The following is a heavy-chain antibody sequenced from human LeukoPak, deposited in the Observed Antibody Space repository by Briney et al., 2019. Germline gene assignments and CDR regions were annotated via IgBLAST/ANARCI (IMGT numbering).Heavy chain of an antibody. CDR1: GGSISSGDYY. J-gene: IGHJ4*02. CDR3: GRSDGYNFNF. D-gene: IGHD5-24*01. Sequence: SETLSLTCAVSGGSISSGDYYWSWIRQPPGTGLEWIGYISYSGSTYYNPSLKSRVAISMDTSKSQFSLKLSSVTAADTAVYYCGRSDGYNFNFWGQGTLVTVSS. CDR2: ISYSGST. V-gene: IGHV4-30-4*01.